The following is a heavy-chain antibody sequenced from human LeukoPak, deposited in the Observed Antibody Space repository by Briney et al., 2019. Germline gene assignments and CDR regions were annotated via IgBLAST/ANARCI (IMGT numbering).Heavy chain of an antibody. CDR2: IKSKTDGGTT. CDR1: GFTFSNAW. D-gene: IGHD2-2*01. Sequence: GGSLRLSCAASGFTFSNAWMSWVRQAPGKGLEWVGRIKSKTDGGTTDYAAPVKGRFTISRDDSKSTLYLQMNSLKTEDAAVYYCTTALGYCSSTSCATRFDPWGQGTLVTVSS. V-gene: IGHV3-15*01. CDR3: TTALGYCSSTSCATRFDP. J-gene: IGHJ5*02.